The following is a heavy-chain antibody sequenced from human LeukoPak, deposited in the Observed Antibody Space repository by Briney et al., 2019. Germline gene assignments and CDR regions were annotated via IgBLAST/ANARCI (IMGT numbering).Heavy chain of an antibody. CDR3: ARHASGGRRPDYYYYMYV. D-gene: IGHD3-16*01. CDR1: GSSISSGYY. V-gene: IGHV4-38-2*01. CDR2: IYNSGTT. Sequence: PSETLSLTCAVSGSSISSGYYWGWIRPPPGKGLEWIGTIYNSGTTHYNPSLKSRVTISVDTSRNQFSRKLSSVTAADAAVYHCARHASGGRRPDYYYYMYVWGKGTTVFASS. J-gene: IGHJ6*03.